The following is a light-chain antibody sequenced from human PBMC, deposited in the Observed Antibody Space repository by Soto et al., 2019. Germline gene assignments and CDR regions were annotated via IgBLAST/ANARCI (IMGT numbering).Light chain of an antibody. V-gene: IGKV1-9*01. CDR1: QDIGTY. CDR3: QHLKTYPPS. CDR2: ASS. J-gene: IGKJ4*01. Sequence: DIQLTQSPSFLSASVGDRVSITCRASQDIGTYLAWYQQKPGQAPRLLIYASSTLESGVSSRFSGRESGTEFTLTVNSLQPEDFGTYYCQHLKTYPPSFGGGTKVEVK.